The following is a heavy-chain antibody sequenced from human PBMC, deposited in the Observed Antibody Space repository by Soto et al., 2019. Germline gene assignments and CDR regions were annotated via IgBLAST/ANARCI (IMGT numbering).Heavy chain of an antibody. CDR3: TTDSRPYYDIWTGLDS. J-gene: IGHJ4*02. Sequence: EVQLVESGGGLVKSGGSLRLSCAASGFTFNNAWMSWVRQAPGKGLEWVGRSRSNADGGTAVYAAPGKGRFTISRDDSKNTLYLQMNSLNTEDTAVYYCTTDSRPYYDIWTGLDSWGQGTLVTVSS. CDR1: GFTFNNAW. D-gene: IGHD3-9*01. V-gene: IGHV3-15*01. CDR2: SRSNADGGTA.